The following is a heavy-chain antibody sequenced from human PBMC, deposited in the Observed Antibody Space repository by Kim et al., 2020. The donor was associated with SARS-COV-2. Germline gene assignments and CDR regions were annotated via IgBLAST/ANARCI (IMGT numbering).Heavy chain of an antibody. V-gene: IGHV5-10-1*01. D-gene: IGHD3-16*01. J-gene: IGHJ3*02. CDR2: T. CDR3: ARQQRYDAFDI. Sequence: TNYSPSFQGHVTISADKSISTAYLQWSSLKASDTAMYYCARQQRYDAFDIWGQATMVTVSS.